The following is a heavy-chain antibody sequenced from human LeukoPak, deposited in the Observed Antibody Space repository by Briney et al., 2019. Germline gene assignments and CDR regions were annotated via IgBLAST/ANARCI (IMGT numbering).Heavy chain of an antibody. CDR1: GDSVSSRSYF. Sequence: SETLSLTCAVSGDSVSSRSYFWGWIRQPPGKGLEWIGSLYSSGSTYCNPSLKSRFTISVDNSKNQFALKLTSVTAADTAMYFCAGGSRGYQEAFDYWGQGTLVPVSS. CDR3: AGGSRGYQEAFDY. CDR2: LYSSGST. D-gene: IGHD3-22*01. V-gene: IGHV4-39*06. J-gene: IGHJ4*02.